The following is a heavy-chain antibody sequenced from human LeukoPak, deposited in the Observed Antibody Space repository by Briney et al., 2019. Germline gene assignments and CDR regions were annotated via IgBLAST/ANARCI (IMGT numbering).Heavy chain of an antibody. J-gene: IGHJ6*02. CDR1: GFTFSSYG. D-gene: IGHD2-15*01. CDR2: ISYDGSNK. V-gene: IGHV3-30*18. CDR3: AKVPYCSGGSCYSVGMDV. Sequence: GGSLRLSCAASGFTFSSYGMHWVRQAPGKGLEWVAVISYDGSNKYYADSVKGRFTISRDNSKNTLYLQMNSLRAEDTAVYYCAKVPYCSGGSCYSVGMDVWGQGTTVTVSS.